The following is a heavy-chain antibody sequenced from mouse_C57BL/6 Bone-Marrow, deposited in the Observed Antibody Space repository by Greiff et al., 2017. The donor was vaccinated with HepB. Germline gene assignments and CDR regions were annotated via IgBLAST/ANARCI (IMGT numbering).Heavy chain of an antibody. CDR1: GFTFSSYA. CDR2: ISDGGSYT. V-gene: IGHV5-4*01. J-gene: IGHJ3*01. D-gene: IGHD2-3*01. CDR3: ARDENDGYQGPGGPWFAY. Sequence: EVQVVESGGGLVKPGGSLKLSCAASGFTFSSYAMSWVRQTPEKRLEWVATISDGGSYTYYPDNVKGRFTISRDNAKNNLYLQMGHLKSEDTAMYYCARDENDGYQGPGGPWFAYWGQGTLVTVSA.